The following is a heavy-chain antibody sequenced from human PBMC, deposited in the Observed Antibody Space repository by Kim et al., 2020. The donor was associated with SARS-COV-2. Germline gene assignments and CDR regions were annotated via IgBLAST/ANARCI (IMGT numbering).Heavy chain of an antibody. J-gene: IGHJ3*02. Sequence: GGSLRLSCAASGFTFSSYAMHWVRQAPGKGLEWVAVISYDGSNKYYADSVKGRFTISRDNSKNTLYLQMNSLRAEDTAVYYCAREGGMVTAFDIWGQGT. V-gene: IGHV3-30*04. CDR3: AREGGMVTAFDI. CDR2: ISYDGSNK. D-gene: IGHD5-18*01. CDR1: GFTFSSYA.